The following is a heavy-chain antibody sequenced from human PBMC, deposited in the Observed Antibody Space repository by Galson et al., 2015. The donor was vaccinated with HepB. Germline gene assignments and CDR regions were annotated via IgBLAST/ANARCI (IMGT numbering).Heavy chain of an antibody. V-gene: IGHV3-7*01. Sequence: SLRLSCAASGFTFSRYWMSWVRQAPGKGLEWVANIKYDGSEEFYVDSVKGRFTISRDNAKNSLYLQMNGLRAEDTSVYYCARDSGGYYHAFDIWGQGTMVTVSS. CDR2: IKYDGSEE. D-gene: IGHD3-22*01. CDR1: GFTFSRYW. J-gene: IGHJ3*02. CDR3: ARDSGGYYHAFDI.